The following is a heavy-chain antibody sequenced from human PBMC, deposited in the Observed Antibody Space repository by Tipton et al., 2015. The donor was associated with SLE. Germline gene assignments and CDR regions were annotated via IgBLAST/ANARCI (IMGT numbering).Heavy chain of an antibody. CDR3: ARGDRGDSSGPPPGY. CDR1: GVTFNSFA. Sequence: QSGAEVKKPGSSVKVSCKASGVTFNSFAFSWVRQAPGQGLEWMGVIIPVSGATTYARKFQGRVAITADESTSTTYMELTSLRYDDTAVYYCARGDRGDSSGPPPGYWGQGTLVTVSS. D-gene: IGHD6-19*01. CDR2: IIPVSGAT. J-gene: IGHJ4*02. V-gene: IGHV1-69*01.